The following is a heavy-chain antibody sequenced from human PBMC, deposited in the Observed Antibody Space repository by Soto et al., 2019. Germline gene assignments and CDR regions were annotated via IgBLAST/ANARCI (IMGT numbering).Heavy chain of an antibody. D-gene: IGHD1-26*01. J-gene: IGHJ4*02. CDR1: GGSFSGYY. Sequence: SDTLSLTCAVYGGSFSGYYWSWIRQPPGKGLEWIGEINHSGSTNYNPSLKSRVTISVDTSKNQFSLKLSSVTAADTAVYYCARGARRGSYPFDYWGQGTLVTVSS. V-gene: IGHV4-34*01. CDR2: INHSGST. CDR3: ARGARRGSYPFDY.